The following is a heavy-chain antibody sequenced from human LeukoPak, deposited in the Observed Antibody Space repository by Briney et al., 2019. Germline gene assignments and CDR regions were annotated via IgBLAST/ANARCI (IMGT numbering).Heavy chain of an antibody. D-gene: IGHD6-19*01. J-gene: IGHJ5*02. CDR1: GFTFRNYA. Sequence: PGGSLRLSCAASGFTFRNYAMSWVRQAAGQGLEWVLGISGGSGDVIYNAESVKGRFTISRVNSKNTLYLQMNSLRAEDTAVYYCAKDRKISGPLFDPWGQGALVTVSS. V-gene: IGHV3-23*01. CDR3: AKDRKISGPLFDP. CDR2: ISGGSGDVI.